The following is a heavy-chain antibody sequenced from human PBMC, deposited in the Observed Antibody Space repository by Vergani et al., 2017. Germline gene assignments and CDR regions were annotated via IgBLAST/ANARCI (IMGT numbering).Heavy chain of an antibody. CDR2: TWYDGNNK. CDR1: GFTFNQYG. V-gene: IGHV3-33*01. Sequence: QVPLVESGGGVVQPGRSLRLSCAVSGFTFNQYGMHWVRQAPGKGLEWVAVTWYDGNNKQYADSVKGRFTISRDNSKSTLYLQMNSLRDEDTGVYYCARDLRLLYNRFDPWGQGTLVTVSS. D-gene: IGHD1-14*01. J-gene: IGHJ5*02. CDR3: ARDLRLLYNRFDP.